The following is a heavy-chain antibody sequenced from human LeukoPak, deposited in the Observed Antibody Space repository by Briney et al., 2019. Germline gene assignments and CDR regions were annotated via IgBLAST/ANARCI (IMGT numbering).Heavy chain of an antibody. J-gene: IGHJ6*02. V-gene: IGHV1-46*01. Sequence: ASVKVSCKASGYTFTSYYMHWVRQAPGQGLEWMGIINPSGGSTSYAQKFQGRVTITADESTSTAYMELSSLRSEDTAVYYCASNGDYGPYYYYGMDVWGQGTTVTVSS. CDR3: ASNGDYGPYYYYGMDV. CDR2: INPSGGST. D-gene: IGHD4-17*01. CDR1: GYTFTSYY.